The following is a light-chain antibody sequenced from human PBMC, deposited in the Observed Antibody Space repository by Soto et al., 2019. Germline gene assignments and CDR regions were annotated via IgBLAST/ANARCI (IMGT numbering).Light chain of an antibody. CDR3: QQYNNWPPT. CDR1: QSVSSN. CDR2: GAS. Sequence: EIVMTQSPATLSVSPGERATLSCRARQSVSSNLAWYQQKPGQAPRLLIYGASTRATGIPARFSGSGSGTEFTLTISSLQSEDFVVYYCQQYNNWPPTFGQGTRLEIK. V-gene: IGKV3-15*01. J-gene: IGKJ5*01.